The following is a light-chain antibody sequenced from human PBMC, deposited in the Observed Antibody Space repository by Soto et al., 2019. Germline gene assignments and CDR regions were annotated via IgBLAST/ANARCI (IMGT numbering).Light chain of an antibody. J-gene: IGKJ2*01. CDR1: QSITIH. CDR2: ATS. V-gene: IGKV1-39*01. Sequence: DIQMTQSPSSLSASVGARVTISCRAIQSITIHLNWYQQNPGKAPKLLIYATSNLQTGVPSRFRGSGSGTDCTLTISSLQPEDVATYYCQQSYSMPYTFGQGTKLEIK. CDR3: QQSYSMPYT.